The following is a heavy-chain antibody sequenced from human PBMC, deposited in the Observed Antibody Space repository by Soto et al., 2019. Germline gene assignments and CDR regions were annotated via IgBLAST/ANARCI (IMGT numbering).Heavy chain of an antibody. J-gene: IGHJ6*02. CDR3: ARDGYDFWSGSMAYYYYGMDV. CDR1: GYTFSGYA. V-gene: IGHV1-3*01. D-gene: IGHD3-3*01. CDR2: INAGNGNT. Sequence: GASLKGACKTSGYTFSGYARRWLRQDTGQRLEWMGWINAGNGNTKYSQKFQGRVTITRDTSASTAYMELSSLRSEDTAVYYCARDGYDFWSGSMAYYYYGMDVWGQGTTVTVSS.